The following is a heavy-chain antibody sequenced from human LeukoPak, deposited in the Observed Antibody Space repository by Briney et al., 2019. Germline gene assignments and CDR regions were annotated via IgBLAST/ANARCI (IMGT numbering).Heavy chain of an antibody. V-gene: IGHV4-59*11. Sequence: SETLSLTCTVSGGSISSHYWSWIRQPPGEGLEWIGYIYYSGSTNYNPSLKSRVTISVDTSKNQFSLKLSSVTAADTAVYYCARSRRGYSYGPDGYWFDPWGQGTLVTVSS. CDR3: ARSRRGYSYGPDGYWFDP. D-gene: IGHD5-18*01. J-gene: IGHJ5*02. CDR1: GGSISSHY. CDR2: IYYSGST.